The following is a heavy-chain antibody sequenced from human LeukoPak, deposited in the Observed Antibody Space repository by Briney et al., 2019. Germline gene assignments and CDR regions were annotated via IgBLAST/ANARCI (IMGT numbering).Heavy chain of an antibody. CDR3: ARTASHFVRGVIRWFDP. CDR2: INHSGST. Sequence: KTSETLSLTCAVYGGSFSGYYWSWIRQPPGKGLEWIGEINHSGSTNYNPSLKSRVTISVDTSKNQFSLKLSSVTAADTAVYYCARTASHFVRGVIRWFDPWGQGTLVTASS. D-gene: IGHD3-10*01. CDR1: GGSFSGYY. J-gene: IGHJ5*02. V-gene: IGHV4-34*01.